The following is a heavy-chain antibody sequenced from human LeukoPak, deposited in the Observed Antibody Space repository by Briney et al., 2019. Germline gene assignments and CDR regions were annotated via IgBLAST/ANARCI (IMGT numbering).Heavy chain of an antibody. CDR1: GGSISSGGYY. V-gene: IGHV4-31*03. D-gene: IGHD6-19*01. J-gene: IGHJ4*02. Sequence: SETLSLTCTVSGGSISSGGYYWSWIRQHPGKGLEWIGYIYYSGSTYYNPSLKSRVTISVDTSKNQFSLKLSSVTAADTAVYYCARSSGWYYFDYWGQGTLITVSS. CDR2: IYYSGST. CDR3: ARSSGWYYFDY.